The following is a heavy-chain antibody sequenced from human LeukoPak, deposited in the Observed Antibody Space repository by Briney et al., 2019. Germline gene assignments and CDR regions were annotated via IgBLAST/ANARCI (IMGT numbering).Heavy chain of an antibody. CDR2: ISDDGRNK. CDR1: GFSFISYG. D-gene: IGHD4-17*01. J-gene: IGHJ4*02. V-gene: IGHV3-30*18. CDR3: AKRPSDYGDYVTYFDY. Sequence: GGSLRLSCAASGFSFISYGMHWVRQAPGRGLEGVGVISDDGRNKKYADSVKGRFTISRDNSKDTLYLQMNSLRDEDTAVYYCAKRPSDYGDYVTYFDYWGQGTLVTVSS.